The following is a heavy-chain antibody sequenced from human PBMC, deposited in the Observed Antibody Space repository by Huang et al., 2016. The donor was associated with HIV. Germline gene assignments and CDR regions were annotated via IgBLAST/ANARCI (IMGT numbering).Heavy chain of an antibody. V-gene: IGHV4-34*02. D-gene: IGHD2-8*01. CDR2: GFHSGRT. Sequence: QEQLQQWGAGLLKPSDTLSLTCAVYGVSLKRYSWNWIRQTPEKGLEGIGEGFHSGRTNYSPYCDGRVTMSVDTLKNQFSLRYINVAAADAAVYYCVRGELLHQWSSTWFDSWGQGNMVTVSS. J-gene: IGHJ5*01. CDR3: VRGELLHQWSSTWFDS. CDR1: GVSLKRYS.